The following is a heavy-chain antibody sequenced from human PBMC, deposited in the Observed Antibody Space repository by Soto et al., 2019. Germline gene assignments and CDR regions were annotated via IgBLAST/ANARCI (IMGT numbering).Heavy chain of an antibody. CDR1: GGSISSYY. Sequence: SETLSLTCTVSGGSISSYYWSWIRQPPGKGLEWIGYIYYSGSTNYNPSLKSRVTISVDTSKNQFSLKLSSVTAADTAVYYCARQGDYGDYFDYWGQGTLVTVSS. V-gene: IGHV4-59*08. CDR2: IYYSGST. CDR3: ARQGDYGDYFDY. J-gene: IGHJ4*02. D-gene: IGHD4-17*01.